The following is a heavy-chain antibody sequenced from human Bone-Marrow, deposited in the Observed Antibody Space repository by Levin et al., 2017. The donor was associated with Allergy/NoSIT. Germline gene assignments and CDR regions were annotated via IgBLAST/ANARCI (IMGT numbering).Heavy chain of an antibody. CDR3: ATVGLWMNHFDY. J-gene: IGHJ4*02. V-gene: IGHV3-9*01. Sequence: PPGGSLRLSCAASGFNFDDFAMHWVRQAPGKGLEWVSGITWNSGSKGYADSVKGRFTISRDNAKKSLYLQMNSLRPEDTALYYCATVGLWMNHFDYWGQGTLVTVSS. D-gene: IGHD2-21*01. CDR2: ITWNSGSK. CDR1: GFNFDDFA.